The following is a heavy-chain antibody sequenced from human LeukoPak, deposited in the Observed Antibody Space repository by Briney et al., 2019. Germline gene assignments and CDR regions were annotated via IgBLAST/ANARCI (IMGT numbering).Heavy chain of an antibody. V-gene: IGHV4-59*02. D-gene: IGHD5-24*01. CDR1: GGSVSDYY. Sequence: SETLSLTCTVSGGSVSDYYWSWIRQSPGKGLEWIGYLYYTGSTSYNPSLKSRVTISVDTSKNQFSLKLSSVTAADTAVYYCARSFLRDGYNLYAFDIWGQGTMVTVSS. J-gene: IGHJ3*02. CDR3: ARSFLRDGYNLYAFDI. CDR2: LYYTGST.